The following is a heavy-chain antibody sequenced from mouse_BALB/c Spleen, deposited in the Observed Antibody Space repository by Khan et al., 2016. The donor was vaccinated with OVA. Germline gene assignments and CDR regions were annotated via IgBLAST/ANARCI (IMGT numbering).Heavy chain of an antibody. V-gene: IGHV5-6*01. D-gene: IGHD4-1*01. J-gene: IGHJ3*01. Sequence: EVELVESGGDLVKPGGSLKLSCAASGFTFSSYSMSWVRQTPDKRLEWVATISSGGDYTYSPDSVKGRFTISRDNAKNTLYLQMSSLQSEDTAMYYCASHLTGSFAYWGQGTLVTVSA. CDR3: ASHLTGSFAY. CDR1: GFTFSSYS. CDR2: ISSGGDYT.